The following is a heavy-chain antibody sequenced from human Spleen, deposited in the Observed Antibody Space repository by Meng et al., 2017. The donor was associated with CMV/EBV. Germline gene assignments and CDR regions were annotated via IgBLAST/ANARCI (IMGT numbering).Heavy chain of an antibody. J-gene: IGHJ5*02. CDR3: ARAGGNHLPHAGEFDP. CDR2: ISYSDT. Sequence: SETLSLTCTVSGGSVSSGIYYWSWLRQPPGKGLEWIGYISYSDTNFNPSLKSRVTISVDTSKNQFSLKLTSVTAADTAVYYCARAGGNHLPHAGEFDPWGQGTLVTVSS. CDR1: GGSVSSGIYY. V-gene: IGHV4-61*01. D-gene: IGHD1-14*01.